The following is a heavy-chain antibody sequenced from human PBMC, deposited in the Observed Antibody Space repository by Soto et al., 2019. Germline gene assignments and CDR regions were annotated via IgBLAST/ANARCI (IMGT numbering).Heavy chain of an antibody. CDR3: ARQFWSGYLADY. CDR1: GGSISSRTYY. D-gene: IGHD3-3*01. J-gene: IGHJ4*02. V-gene: IGHV4-39*01. CDR2: IYYSGST. Sequence: SETLSLTCTVSGGSISSRTYYWGYIRQPPGKGLEWIGSIYYSGSTYYNPSLKSRVTISVDTSKNQLSLKLSSVTAAVTAVYYCARQFWSGYLADYWGQGTLVTVSS.